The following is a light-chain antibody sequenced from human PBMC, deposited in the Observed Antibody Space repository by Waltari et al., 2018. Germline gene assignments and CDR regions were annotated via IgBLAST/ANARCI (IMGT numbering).Light chain of an antibody. Sequence: DIQMTQSPSTLSASVGDRVTITCRASQGISSWLAWYQQKPGKAPKLLIYKASSLESEVPSRFSGSGSGTEFSLTISRLQPDDFATYYCQQYNSYPWTFGQGTKVEIK. CDR1: QGISSW. CDR2: KAS. J-gene: IGKJ1*01. CDR3: QQYNSYPWT. V-gene: IGKV1-5*03.